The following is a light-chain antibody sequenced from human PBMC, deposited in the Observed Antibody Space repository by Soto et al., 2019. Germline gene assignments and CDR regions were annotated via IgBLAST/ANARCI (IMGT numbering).Light chain of an antibody. CDR1: RSLSSDY. CDR3: QQYGSSGT. CDR2: GAS. V-gene: IGKV3-20*01. Sequence: IVLMQSPGTLSLSPGERATLSCRASRSLSSDYLAWYQQKPGQAPRLLFYGASNRATGIPDRFSGSGSGTDFTLTISRLEPEDFAVYYCQQYGSSGTFGQGTKVDIK. J-gene: IGKJ1*01.